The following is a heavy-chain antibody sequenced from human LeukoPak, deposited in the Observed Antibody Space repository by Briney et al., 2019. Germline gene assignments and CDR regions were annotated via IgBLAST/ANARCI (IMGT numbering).Heavy chain of an antibody. CDR3: AKLPKEQDAFDI. CDR2: IRYDGSNK. Sequence: GGSLRLSCAAPGFTFSSYGMHWVRQAPSKGLECVAFIRYDGSNKYYTDSVKGRFTISRDNSKNTLFLQMNSLRAEDAAVYYCAKLPKEQDAFDIWGQGTMVTVSS. V-gene: IGHV3-30*02. J-gene: IGHJ3*02. D-gene: IGHD1/OR15-1a*01. CDR1: GFTFSSYG.